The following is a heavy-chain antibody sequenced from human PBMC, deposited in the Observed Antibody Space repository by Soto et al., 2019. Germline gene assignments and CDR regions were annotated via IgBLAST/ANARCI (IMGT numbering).Heavy chain of an antibody. CDR2: INEDSTYI. D-gene: IGHD3-9*01. Sequence: EVQLVESGGGLVKPGGSLRLSCTASGFDFNTYSMNWVRQAPGKGLEWVSSINEDSTYIYYADSLRGRITISRDNAKDSLFLQMNSLRPDDTAVYYCVRDLGRYFRSGYMDLWGDGATLTVSS. V-gene: IGHV3-21*02. CDR1: GFDFNTYS. CDR3: VRDLGRYFRSGYMDL. J-gene: IGHJ6*03.